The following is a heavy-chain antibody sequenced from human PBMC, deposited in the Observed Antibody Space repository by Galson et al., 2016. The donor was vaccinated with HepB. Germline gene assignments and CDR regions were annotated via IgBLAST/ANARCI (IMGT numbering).Heavy chain of an antibody. CDR1: GFTFSDVW. CDR2: MNQDGTEK. CDR3: ARDYDFWSAKTGGGSFDI. Sequence: SLRLSCAASGFTFSDVWMSWVRQAPGKGLEWVANMNQDGTEKYSVDSVKGRFTISRDNAKNTLYLQMNSLRAEDTAVYYCARDYDFWSAKTGGGSFDIWGQGTMVTVSS. J-gene: IGHJ3*02. V-gene: IGHV3-7*01. D-gene: IGHD3-3*01.